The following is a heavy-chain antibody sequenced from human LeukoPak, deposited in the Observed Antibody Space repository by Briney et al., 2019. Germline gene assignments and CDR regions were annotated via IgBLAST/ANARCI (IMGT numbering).Heavy chain of an antibody. D-gene: IGHD6-19*01. J-gene: IGHJ4*02. CDR1: GGSFSGYY. Sequence: SETLSLTCAVYGGSFSGYYWSWIRQAPGKGLEWIGEINHSGSTNYNPSLKSRVTISVDTSKNQFSLKLSSVTAADTAVYYCARLRGWSDYWGQGTLVTVSS. V-gene: IGHV4-34*01. CDR2: INHSGST. CDR3: ARLRGWSDY.